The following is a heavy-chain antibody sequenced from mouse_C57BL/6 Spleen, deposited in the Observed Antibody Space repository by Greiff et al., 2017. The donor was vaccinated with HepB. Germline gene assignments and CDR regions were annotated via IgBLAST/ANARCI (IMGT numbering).Heavy chain of an antibody. CDR1: GYTFTSYW. Sequence: EVQLQQSGTVLARPGASVKMSCKTSGYTFTSYWMHWVKQRPGQGLEWIGAIYPGNSDTSYNQKFKGKAKLTAVTSASTAYMELSSLTNEDSAVYYCTNDGYYVDYFDYWGQGTTLTVSS. V-gene: IGHV1-5*01. J-gene: IGHJ2*01. CDR2: IYPGNSDT. CDR3: TNDGYYVDYFDY. D-gene: IGHD2-3*01.